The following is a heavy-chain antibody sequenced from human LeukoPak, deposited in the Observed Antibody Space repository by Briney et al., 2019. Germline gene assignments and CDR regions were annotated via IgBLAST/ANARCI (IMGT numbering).Heavy chain of an antibody. V-gene: IGHV4-61*02. J-gene: IGHJ5*01. D-gene: IGHD1-1*01. CDR2: IETSGST. CDR3: ARDVTGYNWFDS. CDR1: GGSISSGRYY. Sequence: SETLSLTCTVSGGSISSGRYYWSWIRQPAGKGLEWIGRIETSGSTKYNPSLNSRVTISVDTSKNQFSLKLTSVTAADTGVYYCARDVTGYNWFDSWGQGTLVTVSS.